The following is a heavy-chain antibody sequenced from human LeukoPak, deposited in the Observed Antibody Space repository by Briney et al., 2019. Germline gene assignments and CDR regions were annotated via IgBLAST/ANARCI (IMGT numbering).Heavy chain of an antibody. CDR1: GFTFGDYA. Sequence: PGGSLRLSCTASGFTFGDYAMAWVRQPPGKGLEWVGFIRSKSYGGTTEYAASVKGRFTISRDDSKSIAYLQMNSLKTEDTAVYYCSRGPYCSSGSCYPDPDAFDIWGQGTVVTFSS. V-gene: IGHV3-49*04. D-gene: IGHD2-15*01. CDR3: SRGPYCSSGSCYPDPDAFDI. J-gene: IGHJ3*02. CDR2: IRSKSYGGTT.